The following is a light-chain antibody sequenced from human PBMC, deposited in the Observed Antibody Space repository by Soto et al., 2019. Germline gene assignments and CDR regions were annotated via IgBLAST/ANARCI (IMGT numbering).Light chain of an antibody. Sequence: IQLTQSPSSLSASVGESVTITCRASQDIDNYLNWYHHRPGEAPKLLIYAASYLETGVPARFSGSGSGTDFSFTITSLQPEDSATYYCQQYDTRPTMPFGQRRRLEIK. J-gene: IGKJ5*01. V-gene: IGKV1-33*01. CDR1: QDIDNY. CDR3: QQYDTRPTMP. CDR2: AAS.